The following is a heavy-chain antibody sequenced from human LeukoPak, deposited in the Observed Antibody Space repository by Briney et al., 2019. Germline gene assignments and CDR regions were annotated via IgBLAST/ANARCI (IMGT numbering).Heavy chain of an antibody. V-gene: IGHV3-30*18. CDR2: ISYDGSNK. Sequence: GGSLRLSCAVSGLTFSSYGMHWVRQAPGKGPEWVAVISYDGSNKYYADSVKGRFTISRDKSKNTLYLPMNSLRAEDTAVYYCAKDVLGGDSGISYEVGELGMDVWGQGTTVTVSS. D-gene: IGHD1-26*01. CDR3: AKDVLGGDSGISYEVGELGMDV. CDR1: GLTFSSYG. J-gene: IGHJ6*02.